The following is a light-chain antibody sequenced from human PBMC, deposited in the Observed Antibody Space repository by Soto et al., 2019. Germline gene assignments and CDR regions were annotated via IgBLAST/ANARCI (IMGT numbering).Light chain of an antibody. CDR3: QQRINWSLT. Sequence: EIVLTQSPATLSLSPGERATLSCRASQSVSSYLAWYQQKPGQAPRLLIYDASNRATGIPAKFSGSGSGTNFTLTISSLEPQDLAVYACQQRINWSLTSGGGNTVDVK. J-gene: IGKJ4*01. V-gene: IGKV3-11*01. CDR2: DAS. CDR1: QSVSSY.